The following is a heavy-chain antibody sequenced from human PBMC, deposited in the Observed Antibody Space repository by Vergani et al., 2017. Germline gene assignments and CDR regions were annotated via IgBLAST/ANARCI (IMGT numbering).Heavy chain of an antibody. CDR2: INSDGSST. Sequence: EVQLVESGGGLVQPGGSLRLSCAASGFTFSSYWMHWVRQAPGKGLVWVSRINSDGSSTSYADSVKGRFTISRDNAKNTLYLQMNSLRAEDTAVYYCARSEVVPAARGLYYYYGMDVWGQGTTVTVSS. V-gene: IGHV3-74*01. CDR3: ARSEVVPAARGLYYYYGMDV. CDR1: GFTFSSYW. J-gene: IGHJ6*02. D-gene: IGHD2-2*01.